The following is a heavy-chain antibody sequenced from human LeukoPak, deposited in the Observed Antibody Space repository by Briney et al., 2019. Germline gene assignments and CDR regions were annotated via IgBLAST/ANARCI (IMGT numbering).Heavy chain of an antibody. CDR3: ARVTVTTLFDH. CDR1: GGTFSSYA. J-gene: IGHJ4*02. Sequence: GASVKVSCKASGGTFSSYAISWVRQAPGQGLEWMGWINPKNSGTKYAQKFQGWITMTTDTSTSTAYMELTSLRSNDTAVYYCARVTVTTLFDHWGPGTLVTVSS. CDR2: INPKNSGT. V-gene: IGHV1-2*04. D-gene: IGHD4-17*01.